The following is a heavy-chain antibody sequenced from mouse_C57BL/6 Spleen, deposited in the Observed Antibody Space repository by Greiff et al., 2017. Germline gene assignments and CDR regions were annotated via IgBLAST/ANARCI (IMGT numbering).Heavy chain of an antibody. Sequence: VQLQQSGAELVQPGASVKISCKASGYAFSSYWMNWVKQRPGKGLEWIGQIYPGDGDTNYNGKFKGKATLTADKSSSTAYMQLSSLTSEDSAVYFCARSPWDGYAMDYWGQGTSVTVSS. J-gene: IGHJ4*01. CDR3: ARSPWDGYAMDY. D-gene: IGHD4-1*01. V-gene: IGHV1-80*01. CDR2: IYPGDGDT. CDR1: GYAFSSYW.